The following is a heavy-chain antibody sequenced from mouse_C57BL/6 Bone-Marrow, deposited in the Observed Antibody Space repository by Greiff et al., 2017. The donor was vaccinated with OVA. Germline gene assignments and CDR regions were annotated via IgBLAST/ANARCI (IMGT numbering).Heavy chain of an antibody. CDR1: GYTFTSYW. D-gene: IGHD1-1*01. CDR2: IYPGSGST. Sequence: QVQLQQPGAELVKPGASVKMSCKASGYTFTSYWITWVKQRPGQGLEWIGDIYPGSGSTNYNEKFKSKATLTVDTSSSTAYMQLSSLTSEDSAVDYCARYTTVVARMINYAMDYWGQGTSVTVSS. V-gene: IGHV1-55*01. J-gene: IGHJ4*01. CDR3: ARYTTVVARMINYAMDY.